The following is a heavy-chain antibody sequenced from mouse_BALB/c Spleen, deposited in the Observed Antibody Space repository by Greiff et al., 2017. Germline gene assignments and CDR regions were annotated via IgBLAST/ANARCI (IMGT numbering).Heavy chain of an antibody. V-gene: IGHV1S81*02. Sequence: VQLQQPGADLVKPGASVKLSCKASGYTFTSYYMYWVKQRPGQGLEWIGGINPSNGGTNFNEKFKSKATLTVDKSSSTAYMQLSSLTSEDSAVYYCTRVNYFDYWGQGTTLTVSS. CDR2: INPSNGGT. CDR3: TRVNYFDY. J-gene: IGHJ2*01. CDR1: GYTFTSYY.